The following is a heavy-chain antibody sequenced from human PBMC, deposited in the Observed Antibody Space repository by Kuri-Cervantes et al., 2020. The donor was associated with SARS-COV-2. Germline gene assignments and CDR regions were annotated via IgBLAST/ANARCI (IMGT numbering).Heavy chain of an antibody. Sequence: GGSLRLSCAASGFTFSSYWMHWVRQAPGKGLVWVGRIRGKANNYATAYVASVKGRFTISRDDSKNMAYLQMNSLKTEDTAVYYCTTLIDYWGQGTLVTVSS. V-gene: IGHV3-73*01. CDR1: GFTFSSYW. CDR2: IRGKANNYAT. CDR3: TTLIDY. J-gene: IGHJ4*02.